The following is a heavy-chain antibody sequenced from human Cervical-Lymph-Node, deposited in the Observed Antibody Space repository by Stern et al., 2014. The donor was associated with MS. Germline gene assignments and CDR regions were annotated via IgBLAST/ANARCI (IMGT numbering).Heavy chain of an antibody. V-gene: IGHV3-30*18. CDR3: AKDLGGSYYHYYYGMDV. D-gene: IGHD1-26*01. CDR2: ISYAGSNT. CDR1: GFTFSSYG. J-gene: IGHJ6*02. Sequence: VQLVESGGGVVQPGRSLRLSCAASGFTFSSYGMHWVRQAPGKGLEWAAVISYAGSNTYYADSVKGRFTISRDNSKNTLYLQMNSLRAEDTAVYYCAKDLGGSYYHYYYGMDVWGQGTTVTVSS.